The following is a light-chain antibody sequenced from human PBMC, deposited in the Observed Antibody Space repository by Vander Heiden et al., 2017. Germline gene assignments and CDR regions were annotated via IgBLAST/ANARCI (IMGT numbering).Light chain of an antibody. CDR2: CAS. V-gene: IGKV4-1*01. CDR1: QCVLCNVDNKSY. Sequence: DTAMTQPPDSLAVSLGERAPIDCNSSQCVLCNVDNKSYLAWYQQKPGRPPKLVIYCASTRESGIPDRFSGGGSGTDFTLTISSLQAEDVAVYYCQQDDSTPHTFGGGTKVEIK. J-gene: IGKJ4*01. CDR3: QQDDSTPHT.